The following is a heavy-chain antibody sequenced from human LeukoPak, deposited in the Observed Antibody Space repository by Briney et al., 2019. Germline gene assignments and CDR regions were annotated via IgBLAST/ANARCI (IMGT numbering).Heavy chain of an antibody. Sequence: GGSLRLSCVASRFTFSSYGMHWVRQAPGKGLEWVAFVRYDGSNKYYADSVKGRFTISRDNSKNTMYLQMNSLRVEDTAVYYCAKDRGSSWTFDYWGQGTLVTVSS. CDR1: RFTFSSYG. CDR3: AKDRGSSWTFDY. D-gene: IGHD6-13*01. CDR2: VRYDGSNK. J-gene: IGHJ4*02. V-gene: IGHV3-30*02.